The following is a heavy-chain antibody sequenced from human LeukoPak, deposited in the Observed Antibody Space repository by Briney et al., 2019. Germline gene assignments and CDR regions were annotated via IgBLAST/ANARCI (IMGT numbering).Heavy chain of an antibody. J-gene: IGHJ3*02. CDR1: GYTFTSYY. V-gene: IGHV1-46*01. Sequence: GASVKVSCKASGYTFTSYYMHWVRQAPGQGLEWMGIINPSGGSTSCAQKFQGRVTMTRDTSTSTVYMELSSLRSEDTAVYYCARDLADDAFDIWGQGTMVTVSS. CDR2: INPSGGST. D-gene: IGHD3-16*01. CDR3: ARDLADDAFDI.